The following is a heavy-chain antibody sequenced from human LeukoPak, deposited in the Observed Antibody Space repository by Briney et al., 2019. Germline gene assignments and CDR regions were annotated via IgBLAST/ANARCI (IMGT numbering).Heavy chain of an antibody. CDR2: IKEDGSER. V-gene: IGHV3-7*03. Sequence: GGSLRLSCAASGFTLSSYWMSWVRQAPGKGLEWVANIKEDGSERYYVDSVKGRFTISRDNAKNSLYLHMNSLTAEDTAMYYCARDWVAGVPFDAFDIWGQGTMVSVSS. CDR1: GFTLSSYW. J-gene: IGHJ3*02. CDR3: ARDWVAGVPFDAFDI. D-gene: IGHD3-10*01.